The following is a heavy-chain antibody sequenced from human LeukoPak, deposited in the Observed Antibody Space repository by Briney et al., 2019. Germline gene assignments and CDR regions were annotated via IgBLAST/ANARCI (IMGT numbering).Heavy chain of an antibody. Sequence: GGSLRLSCAAPGFAFSSYWMSWVRQAPGKGLEWVANIKPDGSEKYYVDSVKGRFTISRDNAKNSLYLQMNSLRAEDTAMYYCARFGVPYGVDVWSQGTTVTVSS. D-gene: IGHD2-8*01. CDR3: ARFGVPYGVDV. CDR1: GFAFSSYW. CDR2: IKPDGSEK. J-gene: IGHJ6*02. V-gene: IGHV3-7*05.